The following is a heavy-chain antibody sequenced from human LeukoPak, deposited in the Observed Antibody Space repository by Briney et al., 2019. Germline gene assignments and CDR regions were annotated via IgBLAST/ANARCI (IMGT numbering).Heavy chain of an antibody. J-gene: IGHJ4*02. D-gene: IGHD3-3*01. CDR1: GFSFSSYW. V-gene: IGHV3-30*03. Sequence: GGSLRLSCVASGFSFSSYWMHWVRQAPGKGLEWVAIISNDGSRKYYAHSVEGRFTISRDNSKNTLYLQMDSLRAEDTAVYYCARDRAWNYFDYWGQGTLVTVSS. CDR3: ARDRAWNYFDY. CDR2: ISNDGSRK.